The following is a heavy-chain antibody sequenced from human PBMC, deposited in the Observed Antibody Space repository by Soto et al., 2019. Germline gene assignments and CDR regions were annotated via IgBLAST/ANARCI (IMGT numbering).Heavy chain of an antibody. CDR3: ARRFKSAGWLDA. J-gene: IGHJ5*02. V-gene: IGHV1-3*01. CDR1: GYTFTTYA. CDR2: INAGNGNT. Sequence: QVQLVQSGHEVKKPGASVKVSCKDSGYTFTTYAIHWVRQAPGQGFEWMGWINAGNGNTACSERFGGRVTITRDTSASTAHMKLTVLTTKDTAVYNSARRFKSAGWLDARGQGTLVTVYS. D-gene: IGHD3-10*01.